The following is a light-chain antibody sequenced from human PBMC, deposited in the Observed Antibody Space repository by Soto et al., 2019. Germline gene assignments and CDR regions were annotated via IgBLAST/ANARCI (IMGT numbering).Light chain of an antibody. CDR1: QGIGSW. CDR2: EAS. J-gene: IGKJ2*01. V-gene: IGKV1-5*03. Sequence: DIQMPQSPSTLSTSIGARVTITCRASQGIGSWLAWYQQKPGKDPKLLIYEASILQTGVPLRFSGSGSGTEFTLTISSLQPDDFATYYCQQYSRFSTFGQGTKLEIK. CDR3: QQYSRFST.